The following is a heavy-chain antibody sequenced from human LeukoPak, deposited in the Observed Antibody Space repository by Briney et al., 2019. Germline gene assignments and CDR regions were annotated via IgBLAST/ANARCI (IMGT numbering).Heavy chain of an antibody. J-gene: IGHJ5*02. CDR1: GFTFSDYY. Sequence: PGGSLRLSCVASGFTFSDYYMDWLRRTPGKGLEWVSVIYSGGTTYYADSVKGRFTISRDNSRNTLYLQMNSLSAEDTAVYYCARVFGVVILGGWFDPWGQGTLVTVSS. V-gene: IGHV3-66*01. CDR3: ARVFGVVILGGWFDP. D-gene: IGHD3-3*01. CDR2: IYSGGTT.